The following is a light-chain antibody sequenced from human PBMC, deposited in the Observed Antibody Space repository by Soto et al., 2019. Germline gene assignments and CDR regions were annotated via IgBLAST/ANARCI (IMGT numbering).Light chain of an antibody. J-gene: IGLJ3*02. CDR2: STD. Sequence: QSVLTQPPSASGTPGQRVTISCSGNSSNIGSNYVFWYQQLPGTAPKLLIFSTDQRPSGVSERFSGSKSGTSASLAISGLRSDDEADYYCQSYDSSLSGQVFGGGTKLTVL. CDR1: SSNIGSNY. CDR3: QSYDSSLSGQV. V-gene: IGLV1-47*01.